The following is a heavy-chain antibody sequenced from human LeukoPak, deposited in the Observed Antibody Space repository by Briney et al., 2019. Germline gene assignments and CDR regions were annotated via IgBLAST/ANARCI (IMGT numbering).Heavy chain of an antibody. CDR1: GYTFTSYP. D-gene: IGHD6-6*01. J-gene: IGHJ4*02. CDR2: ISTYNGNT. V-gene: IGHV1-18*01. CDR3: AKDRWRDGSSSFDN. Sequence: ASVKVSCKASGYTFTSYPINWVRQAPGQGLEWMGWISTYNGNTNYAQKPQGRVTMTTDTSTSTAYMELRSLRSDDTAVYYCAKDRWRDGSSSFDNWGQGTLVTVSS.